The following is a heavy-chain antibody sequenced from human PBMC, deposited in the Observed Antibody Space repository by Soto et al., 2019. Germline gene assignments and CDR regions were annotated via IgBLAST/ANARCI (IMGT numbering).Heavy chain of an antibody. V-gene: IGHV3-23*01. J-gene: IGHJ4*02. Sequence: HPGGSLRLSCAASGFTFSSYAMSWVRQAPGKGLEWVSAISGSGGSTYYADSVKGRFTISRDNSKNTLYLQMNSLRAEDTAVYYCAKATPFPRVYATFNYFDYWGQGTLVTVSS. D-gene: IGHD2-8*01. CDR1: GFTFSSYA. CDR2: ISGSGGST. CDR3: AKATPFPRVYATFNYFDY.